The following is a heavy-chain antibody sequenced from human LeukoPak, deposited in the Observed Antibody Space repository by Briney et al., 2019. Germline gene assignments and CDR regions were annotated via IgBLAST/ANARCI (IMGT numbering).Heavy chain of an antibody. CDR3: VRSGYDYDWFDR. V-gene: IGHV1-69*08. CDR1: GGSFSDYS. J-gene: IGHJ5*02. D-gene: IGHD5-12*01. CDR2: IIAILDTA. Sequence: YSVTFSCKASGGSFSDYSISWVRLAPGQGLEWMGRIIAILDTAHYAQKFQGRFTITADKSTTTVYMELSSLRSDDTAVYYCVRSGYDYDWFDRWGHGNLVTVSS.